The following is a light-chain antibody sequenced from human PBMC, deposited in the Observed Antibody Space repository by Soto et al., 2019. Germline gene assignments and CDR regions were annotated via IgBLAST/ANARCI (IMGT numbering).Light chain of an antibody. CDR2: EVT. Sequence: QSVLTQPPSASGSPGQSVTISCTGTSSDVGGYNYVSWYQQHPGKAHKLMIYEVTKRPSGVPDRFSGSKSGNTASLTVSGLQAEDEADYYCSSYAGSNNRYVFGTGTKVTVL. J-gene: IGLJ1*01. V-gene: IGLV2-8*01. CDR3: SSYAGSNNRYV. CDR1: SSDVGGYNY.